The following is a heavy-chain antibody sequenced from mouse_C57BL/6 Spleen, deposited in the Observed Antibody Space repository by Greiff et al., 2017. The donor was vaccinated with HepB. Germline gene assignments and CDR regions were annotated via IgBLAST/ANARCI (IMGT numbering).Heavy chain of an antibody. D-gene: IGHD1-1*01. CDR2: IDPSDSYT. CDR1: GYTFTSYW. V-gene: IGHV1-50*01. Sequence: QVQLQQPGAELVKPGASVKLSCKASGYTFTSYWMQWVKQRPGQGLEWIGEIDPSDSYTNYNQKFKGKATLTVDTSSSTAYMQLSSLTSEDSAVYYCARFDYGSYYAMDYWGQGTSVTVSS. J-gene: IGHJ4*01. CDR3: ARFDYGSYYAMDY.